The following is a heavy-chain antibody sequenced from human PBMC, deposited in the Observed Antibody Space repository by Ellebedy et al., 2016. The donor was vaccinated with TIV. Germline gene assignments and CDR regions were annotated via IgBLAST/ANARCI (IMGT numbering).Heavy chain of an antibody. Sequence: AASVKVSCKASGGTFSNYVISWVRQAPGQGLEWMGRIIPILGIANYAQKFQGRVTITRDTSASTAYMELSSLRSEDTAVYYCARSSFGNGYYGSIDYWGQGTLVTVSS. J-gene: IGHJ4*02. V-gene: IGHV1-69*04. CDR2: IIPILGIA. D-gene: IGHD3-3*01. CDR3: ARSSFGNGYYGSIDY. CDR1: GGTFSNYV.